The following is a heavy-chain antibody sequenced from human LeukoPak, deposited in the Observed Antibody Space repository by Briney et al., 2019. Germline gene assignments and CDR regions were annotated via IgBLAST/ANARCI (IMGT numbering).Heavy chain of an antibody. D-gene: IGHD3-22*01. Sequence: SSETLSLTCIVSGGSISSGGYYWSWIRQHPGKGLEWIGYIYYSGSTYYNPSLKSRVTISVDTSKNQFSLKLSSVTAADTAVYYCARDLSSGKRLDAFDIWGQGTMVTVSS. V-gene: IGHV4-31*03. CDR2: IYYSGST. J-gene: IGHJ3*02. CDR3: ARDLSSGKRLDAFDI. CDR1: GGSISSGGYY.